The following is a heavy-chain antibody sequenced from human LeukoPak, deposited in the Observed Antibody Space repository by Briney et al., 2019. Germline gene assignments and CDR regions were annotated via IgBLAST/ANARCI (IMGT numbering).Heavy chain of an antibody. Sequence: GGSLRLSCAASGFTFSSYAMHWVRQASGKGLERVAVISFDGTNKYYADSVKGRFTISRDNSKNTLYLQMSSLRPEDTAVYYCARDLWQTTSLFDYWGQGTLVTVSS. CDR2: ISFDGTNK. J-gene: IGHJ4*02. CDR3: ARDLWQTTSLFDY. D-gene: IGHD4-17*01. CDR1: GFTFSSYA. V-gene: IGHV3-30-3*01.